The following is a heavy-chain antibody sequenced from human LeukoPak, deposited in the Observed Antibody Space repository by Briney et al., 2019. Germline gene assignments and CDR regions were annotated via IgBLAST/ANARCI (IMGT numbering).Heavy chain of an antibody. CDR2: INHSGST. J-gene: IGHJ3*02. V-gene: IGHV4-34*01. D-gene: IGHD5-12*01. CDR3: ARVARTRMGRDAFDI. CDR1: GGSFSGYY. Sequence: PSETLSLTCAVYGGSFSGYYWSWIRQPPGKGLEWIGEINHSGSTNYNPPLKSRVTISVDTSKNQFSLKLSSVTAADTAVYYCARVARTRMGRDAFDIWGQGTMVTVSS.